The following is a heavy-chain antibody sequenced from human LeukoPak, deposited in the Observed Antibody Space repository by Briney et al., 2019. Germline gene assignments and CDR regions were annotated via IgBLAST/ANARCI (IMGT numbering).Heavy chain of an antibody. Sequence: GASVKVSYKASGGTFSSYAISWVRQAPGQGLEWMGGIIPIFGTANYAQKVQGRVTMTTDTSTSTAYMELRSLRSDDTAVYYCVRDRGEWIDQYYGMDVWGQGTTVTVSS. D-gene: IGHD3-10*01. J-gene: IGHJ6*02. CDR2: IIPIFGTA. V-gene: IGHV1-69*05. CDR3: VRDRGEWIDQYYGMDV. CDR1: GGTFSSYA.